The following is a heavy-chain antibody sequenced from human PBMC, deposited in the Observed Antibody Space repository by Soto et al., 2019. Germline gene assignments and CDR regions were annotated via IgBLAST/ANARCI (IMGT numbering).Heavy chain of an antibody. J-gene: IGHJ3*02. CDR3: ARSLFKRRHSAFDI. D-gene: IGHD1-26*01. CDR2: IYYSGST. Sequence: QVQLQESGPGLVKPSETLSLTCTVSGGSISSYYWSWIRQPPGKGLEWIGYIYYSGSTNYNPSLKSRVTISVDTSKNQFSLKLSSVTAADTAVYYCARSLFKRRHSAFDIWGQGTMVTVSS. CDR1: GGSISSYY. V-gene: IGHV4-59*01.